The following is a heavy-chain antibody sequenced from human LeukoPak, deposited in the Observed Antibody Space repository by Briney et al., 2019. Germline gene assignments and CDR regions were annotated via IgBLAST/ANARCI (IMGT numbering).Heavy chain of an antibody. D-gene: IGHD3-10*01. CDR1: GFTFSDYW. J-gene: IGHJ4*02. CDR2: INTDGSTT. CDR3: ARNRGGQQFDC. Sequence: GGSLRLSCAASGFTFSDYWIDWVRQAPGQGLEWVANINTDGSTTNYVESVRGRFPISRDNTRNSLSLQMNNLRDEDTAVYYCARNRGGQQFDCWGQGTLLTVSS. V-gene: IGHV3-7*01.